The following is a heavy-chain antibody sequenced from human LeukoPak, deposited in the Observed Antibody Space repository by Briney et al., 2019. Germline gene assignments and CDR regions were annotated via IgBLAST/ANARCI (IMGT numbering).Heavy chain of an antibody. CDR3: ASYSGSYSSDFDY. D-gene: IGHD1-26*01. V-gene: IGHV1-2*02. Sequence: ASVNVSCKASGYTFTGYYMQWVRQAPGQGLEWMGWINPNSGGTNYAQKFQGRVTMTRDTSISTAYMELSRLRSDDTAVFYCASYSGSYSSDFDYWGQGTLVTVSS. J-gene: IGHJ4*02. CDR1: GYTFTGYY. CDR2: INPNSGGT.